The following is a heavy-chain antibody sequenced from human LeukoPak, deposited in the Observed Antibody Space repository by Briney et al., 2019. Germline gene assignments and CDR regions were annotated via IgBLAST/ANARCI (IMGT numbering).Heavy chain of an antibody. CDR2: IYHSGST. V-gene: IGHV4-4*02. CDR3: ARLGSERNYYYYMDV. Sequence: SETLSLTCTVSGGSISSSNWWSWVRQPPGKGLEWIGEIYHSGSTNYNPSLKSRVTISVDKSKNQFSLKLSSVTAADTAVYYCARLGSERNYYYYMDVWGKGTTVTVSS. J-gene: IGHJ6*03. CDR1: GGSISSSNW.